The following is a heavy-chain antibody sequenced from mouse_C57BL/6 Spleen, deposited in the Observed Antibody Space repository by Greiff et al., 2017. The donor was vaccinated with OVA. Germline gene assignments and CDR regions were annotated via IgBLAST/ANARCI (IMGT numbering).Heavy chain of an antibody. Sequence: EVQLVESGGGLVKPGGSLKLSCAASGFTFSSYAMSWVRQTPEKRLEWVATISDGGSYTYYPDNVKGRFTISRDNAKNNLYLQMSHLKSEDTAMYYGAREGYYGSSYEDFDYWGQGTTLTVSS. V-gene: IGHV5-4*01. D-gene: IGHD1-1*01. J-gene: IGHJ2*01. CDR1: GFTFSSYA. CDR2: ISDGGSYT. CDR3: AREGYYGSSYEDFDY.